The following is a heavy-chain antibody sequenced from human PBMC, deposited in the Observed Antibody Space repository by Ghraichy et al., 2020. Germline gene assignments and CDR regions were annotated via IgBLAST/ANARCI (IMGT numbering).Heavy chain of an antibody. J-gene: IGHJ6*02. V-gene: IGHV3-30*04. CDR3: AREGHYSRWRGRGKYYYGMDV. CDR1: EFTFNTYA. Sequence: GGSLRLSCAASEFTFNTYAMHWVRQAPGKGLEWVAVISHDGSSKYYADSVKGRFTISRDNSKNTLYLQINSLRTEDTAMYYCAREGHYSRWRGRGKYYYGMDVWGQGTTVTVSS. D-gene: IGHD6-13*01. CDR2: ISHDGSSK.